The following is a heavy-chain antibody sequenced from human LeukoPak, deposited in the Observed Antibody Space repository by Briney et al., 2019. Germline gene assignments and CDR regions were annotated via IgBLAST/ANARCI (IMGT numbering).Heavy chain of an antibody. V-gene: IGHV3-74*01. CDR2: INPNGITT. Sequence: GGSLRLSCAASGFIFRNYWMHWVRQAPGKGLVWVARINPNGITTTYTDSVKGRFTISRDNAKNTLYLQMNSLRAEDTAVYYCARELYYYDSSGYYRDYYYYGMDVWGQGTTVTVSS. CDR1: GFIFRNYW. CDR3: ARELYYYDSSGYYRDYYYYGMDV. D-gene: IGHD3-22*01. J-gene: IGHJ6*02.